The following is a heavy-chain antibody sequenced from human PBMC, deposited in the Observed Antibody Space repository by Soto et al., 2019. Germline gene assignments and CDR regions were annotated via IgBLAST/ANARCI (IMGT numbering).Heavy chain of an antibody. CDR2: IYPGDSDT. V-gene: IGHV5-51*01. J-gene: IGHJ6*02. CDR3: ARQKKVAVAAYYYYGMDV. CDR1: GYSFTSYW. Sequence: PGESLKISCKGSGYSFTSYWIGWVRQMPGKGLEWMGIIYPGDSDTRYSPSFQGQVTISADKSISTAYLQWSSLKASDTAMYYCARQKKVAVAAYYYYGMDVWGQGTTVTVSS. D-gene: IGHD6-19*01.